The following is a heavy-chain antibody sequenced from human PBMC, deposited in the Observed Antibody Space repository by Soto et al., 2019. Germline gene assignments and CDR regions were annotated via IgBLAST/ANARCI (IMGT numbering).Heavy chain of an antibody. CDR3: ARGRRGYSGYECGLCG. D-gene: IGHD5-12*01. Sequence: PGVLMRIWNQVAGCSSISYWSSWVRTMNGKGLEWMGRIDPSDSYTNYSPSFQGHVTISADKSISTAYLQWSSLKASDTAMYYFARGRRGYSGYECGLCGWGERTLLTRSS. V-gene: IGHV5-10-1*01. J-gene: IGHJ1*01. CDR1: GCSSISYW. CDR2: IDPSDSYT.